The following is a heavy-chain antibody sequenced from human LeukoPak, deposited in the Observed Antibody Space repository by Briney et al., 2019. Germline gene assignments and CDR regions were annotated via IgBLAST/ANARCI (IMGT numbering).Heavy chain of an antibody. Sequence: GGSLRLSCAASGFTFSSYEMNWVRQAPGKGLEWVSYISSSGSTIYYADSVKGRFTISRDNAKNSLYLQMNSLRAEDTAVYYCAREDYYDSSGDIGYWGQGTLVTVSS. CDR1: GFTFSSYE. V-gene: IGHV3-48*03. CDR3: AREDYYDSSGDIGY. J-gene: IGHJ4*02. D-gene: IGHD3-22*01. CDR2: ISSSGSTI.